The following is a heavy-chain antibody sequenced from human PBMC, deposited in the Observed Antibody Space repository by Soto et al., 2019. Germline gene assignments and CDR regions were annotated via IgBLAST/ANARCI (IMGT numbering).Heavy chain of an antibody. CDR3: AYSSGWYRHDV. D-gene: IGHD6-19*01. Sequence: QVQLQESGPGLVKPSGTLSLTCAVSGDSISSPKWWTWLRPPPGKGLEWIGDLLHSGTNNYNPSLKSLVTLSVDKPQNQFSLKLTSVTAADSAIYYCAYSSGWYRHDVWGQGTSVTVSS. CDR2: LLHSGTN. CDR1: GDSISSPKW. V-gene: IGHV4-4*02. J-gene: IGHJ3*01.